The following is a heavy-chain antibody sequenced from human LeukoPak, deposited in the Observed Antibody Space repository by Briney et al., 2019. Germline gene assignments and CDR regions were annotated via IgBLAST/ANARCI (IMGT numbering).Heavy chain of an antibody. CDR2: TNINDGTP. CDR3: ARVSLGYKNSWFDP. Sequence: ASVRVSFKAAAYTFTSYPMIWVRQAPARGLEWVGGTNINDGTPTYAQGFTGRYAFSLDPSVSTAYLQISSLKAEDTAVYYCARVSLGYKNSWFDPWGQGTLVTVSS. CDR1: AYTFTSYP. J-gene: IGHJ5*02. D-gene: IGHD1-14*01. V-gene: IGHV7-4-1*02.